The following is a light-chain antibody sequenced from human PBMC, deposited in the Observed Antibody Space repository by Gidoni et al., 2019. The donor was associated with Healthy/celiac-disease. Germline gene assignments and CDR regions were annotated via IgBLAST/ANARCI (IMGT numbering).Light chain of an antibody. CDR2: LGS. CDR1: QSLLHSNGYNY. J-gene: IGKJ4*02. Sequence: DIVMTQSPLSLPVTPGEPASISCRSSQSLLHSNGYNYLDWYLQKPGQSPQLLIYLGSNRASGVPDRFSGSGSGTDFTLKISRVEAEDVGVYYCMQALQTCRFGGGTKVEIK. CDR3: MQALQTCR. V-gene: IGKV2-28*01.